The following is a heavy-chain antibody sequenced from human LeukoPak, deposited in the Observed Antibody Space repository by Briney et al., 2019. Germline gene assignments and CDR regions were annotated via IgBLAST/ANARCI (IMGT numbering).Heavy chain of an antibody. CDR1: GFTFSSYA. Sequence: GGSLRLSCAASGFTFSSYAMSWVRQAPGKGLEWVSAISGNGGSTYYADSVKGRFTISRDNSKNTLYLQMNSLRAEDTAVYYCASEPPIVVVPAASVGYWGQGTLVTVSS. V-gene: IGHV3-23*01. CDR3: ASEPPIVVVPAASVGY. D-gene: IGHD2-2*01. CDR2: ISGNGGST. J-gene: IGHJ4*02.